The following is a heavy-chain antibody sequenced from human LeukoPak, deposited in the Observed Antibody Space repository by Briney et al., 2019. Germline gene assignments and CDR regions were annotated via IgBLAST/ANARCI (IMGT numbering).Heavy chain of an antibody. CDR2: IYYSGST. D-gene: IGHD5-18*01. J-gene: IGHJ4*02. CDR3: ASGIRAAMVGYYFDY. CDR1: GGSISSYY. Sequence: SGTLSLTCTVSGGSISSYYWSWIRQPPGKGLEWIGYIYYSGSTNYNPSLKSRVTISVDTSKNQFSLKLSSVTAADTAVYYCASGIRAAMVGYYFDYWGQGTLVTVSS. V-gene: IGHV4-59*01.